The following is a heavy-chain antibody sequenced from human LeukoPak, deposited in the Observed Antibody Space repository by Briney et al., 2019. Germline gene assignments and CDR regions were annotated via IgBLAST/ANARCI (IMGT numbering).Heavy chain of an antibody. CDR3: ARGSTDYGDPNFDY. CDR1: GGSFSGYY. V-gene: IGHV4-34*01. Sequence: SETLSLTCAVYGGSFSGYYWSWLRQPPGKGLEWIGEINHSGSTNYNPSLKSRVTISVDTSKNQFSLKLSSVTAADTAVYYCARGSTDYGDPNFDYWGQGTLVTVSS. D-gene: IGHD4-17*01. J-gene: IGHJ4*02. CDR2: INHSGST.